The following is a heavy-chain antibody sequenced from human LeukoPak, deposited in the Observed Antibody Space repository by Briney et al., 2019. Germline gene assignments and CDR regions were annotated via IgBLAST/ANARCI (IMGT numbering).Heavy chain of an antibody. CDR1: GFTFSSYA. CDR3: AKVPLDPDYYFDY. V-gene: IGHV3-23*01. CDR2: ISGSGGST. J-gene: IGHJ4*02. Sequence: GGSLRLSCAASGFTFSSYAMSWVRQAPGKGLEWVSAISGSGGSTYCADSVKGRFTISRDNSKNTLYLQMNSLRAEDTAVYYYAKVPLDPDYYFDYWGQGTLVTVSS.